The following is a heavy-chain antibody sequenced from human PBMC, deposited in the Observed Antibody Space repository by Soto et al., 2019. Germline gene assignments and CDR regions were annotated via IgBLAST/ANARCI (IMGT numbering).Heavy chain of an antibody. J-gene: IGHJ3*02. CDR3: ARDPKPLAVITIFGVVMGFVI. CDR2: ISAYNGNT. Sequence: ASVKVSCKASGYTFTSYGISWVRQAPGQGLEWMGWISAYNGNTNYAQKLQGRVTMTTDTSTSTAYMERRSLRSDDTAVYYCARDPKPLAVITIFGVVMGFVIWGQGTMVTVSS. V-gene: IGHV1-18*01. CDR1: GYTFTSYG. D-gene: IGHD3-3*01.